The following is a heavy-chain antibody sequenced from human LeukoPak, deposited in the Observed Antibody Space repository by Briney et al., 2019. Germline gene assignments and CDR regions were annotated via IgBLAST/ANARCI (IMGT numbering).Heavy chain of an antibody. CDR2: IYSGDST. CDR3: ASHSSSWYGFDY. V-gene: IGHV3-53*01. Sequence: GGSLRLSCAASGFTVSSNHMSWVRQGPGKGLEWVSVIYSGDSTYYADSVKGRFTISRDDSKNTLYLQMNSLRAEDTAVYYCASHSSSWYGFDYWGQGTLVTVSS. D-gene: IGHD6-13*01. CDR1: GFTVSSNH. J-gene: IGHJ4*02.